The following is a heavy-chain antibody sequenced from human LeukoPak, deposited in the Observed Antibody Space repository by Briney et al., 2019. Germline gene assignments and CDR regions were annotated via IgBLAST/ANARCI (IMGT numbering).Heavy chain of an antibody. CDR1: GGTFSSYA. CDR2: IIPIFGTA. D-gene: IGHD3-16*02. CDR3: ARISIHYDYVWGSYRYTGGDY. Sequence: ASVKVSCKASGGTFSSYATSWVRQAPGQGLEWMGGIIPIFGTANYAQKFQGRVTITADESTSTAYMELSSLRSEDTAVYYCARISIHYDYVWGSYRYTGGDYWGQGTLVTVSS. V-gene: IGHV1-69*13. J-gene: IGHJ4*02.